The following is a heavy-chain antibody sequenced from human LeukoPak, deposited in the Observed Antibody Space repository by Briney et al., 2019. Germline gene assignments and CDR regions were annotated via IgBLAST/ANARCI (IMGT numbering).Heavy chain of an antibody. CDR2: ISWNSGSI. CDR3: AKGLVGDAYYFDY. Sequence: PGGSLRLSCAASGFTFDDYAMHWVRHAPGKGLEGVSGISWNSGSIVYADSVKGRFTISRDNAKNSLYLQMNSLRAEDTALYYCAKGLVGDAYYFDYWGQGTLVTVSS. D-gene: IGHD1-26*01. CDR1: GFTFDDYA. J-gene: IGHJ4*02. V-gene: IGHV3-9*01.